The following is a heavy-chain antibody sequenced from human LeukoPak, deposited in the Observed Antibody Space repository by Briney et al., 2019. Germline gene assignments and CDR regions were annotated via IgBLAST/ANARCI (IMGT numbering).Heavy chain of an antibody. V-gene: IGHV3-66*01. J-gene: IGHJ4*02. CDR3: ARDPPAVASNTYG. CDR1: GFTVRNNY. D-gene: IGHD6-13*01. CDR2: IYSDGTT. Sequence: GGSLRLSCAASGFTVRNNYMNWVRQAPGKGLEWVSLIYSDGTTDYADSVRGRFTISRDNFENTLYLQMNSLRVEGTAIYYCARDPPAVASNTYGWGQGTLVTVSS.